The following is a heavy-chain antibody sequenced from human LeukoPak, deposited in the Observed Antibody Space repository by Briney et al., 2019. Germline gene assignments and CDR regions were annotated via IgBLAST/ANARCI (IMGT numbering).Heavy chain of an antibody. CDR1: GGSISSYY. Sequence: SETLSLTCTVSGGSISSYYWSWIRQPPGKGLEWIGYIYYSGSTNYNPSLKSRVTISVDTSKNQFSLKLSSVTAADTAVYYCARDGGYCSGGSCYPNYYFDYWGQGTLVTVSS. J-gene: IGHJ4*02. V-gene: IGHV4-59*01. D-gene: IGHD2-15*01. CDR2: IYYSGST. CDR3: ARDGGYCSGGSCYPNYYFDY.